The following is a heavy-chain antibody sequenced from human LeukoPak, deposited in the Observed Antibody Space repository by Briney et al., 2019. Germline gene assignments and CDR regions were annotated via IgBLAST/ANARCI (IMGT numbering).Heavy chain of an antibody. CDR3: VRLTGTIQLWGD. CDR1: GGSISSISDF. J-gene: IGHJ4*02. Sequence: SETLPLTCTVSGGSISSISDFWGWIRQPPGMGLEWIATINHSGTTFYNPSLKSRVTASVDTSRNQISLKLSSVTAADTAVYYCVRLTGTIQLWGDWGQGTLVTVSS. CDR2: INHSGTT. V-gene: IGHV4-39*01. D-gene: IGHD5-18*01.